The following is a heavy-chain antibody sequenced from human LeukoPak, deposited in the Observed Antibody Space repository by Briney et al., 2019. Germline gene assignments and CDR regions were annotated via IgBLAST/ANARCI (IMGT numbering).Heavy chain of an antibody. CDR1: GFTFSSCG. CDR2: ISYDGSNK. J-gene: IGHJ4*02. CDR3: AKDLRVWGSYRYTLQDY. Sequence: PGGSLRLSCAASGFTFSSCGMHWVRQAPGKGLEWVAVISYDGSNKYYADSVKGRFTISRDNSKNTLYLQMNSLRAEDTAVYYCAKDLRVWGSYRYTLQDYWGQGTLVTVSS. D-gene: IGHD3-16*02. V-gene: IGHV3-30*18.